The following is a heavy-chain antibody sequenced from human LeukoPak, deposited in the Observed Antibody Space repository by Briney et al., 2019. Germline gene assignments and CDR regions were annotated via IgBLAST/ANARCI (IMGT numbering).Heavy chain of an antibody. CDR2: IYTSGST. J-gene: IGHJ6*03. V-gene: IGHV4-4*09. D-gene: IGHD5-18*01. CDR1: GGSISSYY. Sequence: PSETLSLTCTVSGGSISSYYWSWIRQPPGKGLEWIGYIYTSGSTNYNPSLKSRVTISVDTSKNQLSLKLSSVSAADTAVYYCARGSVSSYGYYYYYYMDVWGKGTTVTVSS. CDR3: ARGSVSSYGYYYYYYMDV.